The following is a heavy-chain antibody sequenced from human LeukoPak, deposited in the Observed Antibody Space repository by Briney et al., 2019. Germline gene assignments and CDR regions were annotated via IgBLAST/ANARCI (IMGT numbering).Heavy chain of an antibody. Sequence: SETLSLTCTVSGGSISSYYWSWIRQPPGKGLEWIGYIYTSGSTNYNPSLKGRVTISVDTSKNQFSLKLSSVTAADTAVYYCARRHALNYYYYMDVWGKGTTVTVSS. CDR3: ARRHALNYYYYMDV. CDR1: GGSISSYY. CDR2: IYTSGST. V-gene: IGHV4-4*09. J-gene: IGHJ6*03.